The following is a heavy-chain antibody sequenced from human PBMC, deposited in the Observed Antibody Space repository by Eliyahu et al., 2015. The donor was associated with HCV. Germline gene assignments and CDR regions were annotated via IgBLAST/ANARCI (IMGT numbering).Heavy chain of an antibody. D-gene: IGHD3-22*01. CDR3: TRGSYDLAAFDI. V-gene: IGHV3-73*01. Sequence: EVQLLESGGDLVQPGGSLRLSCAASGFNFSGSAMHWVRQSSGKGLEWVGRIRSKIYSHETDYGASVKGRFVISRDDSKNMAYLQLNRLKIDDTAVYFCTRGSYDLAAFDIWGQGTKVTVS. J-gene: IGHJ3*02. CDR1: GFNFSGSA. CDR2: IRSKIYSHET.